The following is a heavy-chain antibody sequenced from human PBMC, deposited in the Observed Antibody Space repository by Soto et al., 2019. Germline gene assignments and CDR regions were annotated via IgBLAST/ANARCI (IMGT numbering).Heavy chain of an antibody. D-gene: IGHD6-19*01. J-gene: IGHJ4*02. CDR1: GFTFSTYG. V-gene: IGHV3-30*18. Sequence: GWSLRLSCAASGFTFSTYGMHWVRQAPGKGLEWVAVISYDGSNKYYADSVKGRFTISRDNSKNTLYLQMNSLRAEDTAVYYCAKDAGGSSGWGYFDYWGQGTLGTVSS. CDR3: AKDAGGSSGWGYFDY. CDR2: ISYDGSNK.